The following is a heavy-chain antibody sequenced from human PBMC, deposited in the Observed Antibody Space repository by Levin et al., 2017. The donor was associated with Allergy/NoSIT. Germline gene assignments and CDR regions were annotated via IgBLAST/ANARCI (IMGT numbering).Heavy chain of an antibody. CDR1: GFTFDNYA. Sequence: GESLKISCAASGFTFDNYAMTWVRQIPGKGLDWVSSSSDSGTSIYYADSVRGRFTISGDNSKNVLYLQMNGLRVEDTAIYYCARASRSGWTGVGRYYYGLDVWGQGTTVTVSS. D-gene: IGHD6-19*01. J-gene: IGHJ6*02. CDR2: SSDSGTSI. V-gene: IGHV3-23*01. CDR3: ARASRSGWTGVGRYYYGLDV.